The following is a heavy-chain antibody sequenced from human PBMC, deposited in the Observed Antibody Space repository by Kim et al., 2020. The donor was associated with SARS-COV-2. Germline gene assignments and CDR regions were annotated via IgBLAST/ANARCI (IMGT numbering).Heavy chain of an antibody. D-gene: IGHD6-19*01. CDR3: AREGGQWLPGDGMDV. J-gene: IGHJ6*02. Sequence: SVKGRSTTPRDNANNSLYLQMNSLRAEDTAVYYCAREGGQWLPGDGMDVWGQGTTVTVSS. V-gene: IGHV3-21*01.